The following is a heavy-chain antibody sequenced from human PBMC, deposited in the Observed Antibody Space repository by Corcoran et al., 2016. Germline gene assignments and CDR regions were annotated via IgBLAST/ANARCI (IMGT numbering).Heavy chain of an antibody. CDR3: ARTNYDFWSGYYFAFGY. Sequence: QVQLVQSGAEVKKPGASVKVSCKASGYTFTSYAMHWVRQAPGQRLEWMGWINAGNGNTKYSQKFQGRVTITRDTSASTAYMELSSLRSEDTAVYYCARTNYDFWSGYYFAFGYWGQGTLVTVSS. CDR2: INAGNGNT. J-gene: IGHJ4*02. CDR1: GYTFTSYA. V-gene: IGHV1-3*01. D-gene: IGHD3-3*01.